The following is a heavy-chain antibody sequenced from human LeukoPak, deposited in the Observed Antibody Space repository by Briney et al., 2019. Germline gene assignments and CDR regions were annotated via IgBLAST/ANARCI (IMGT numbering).Heavy chain of an antibody. V-gene: IGHV5-51*01. Sequence: GASLQISCQGSGSSFTSYWIGWVRQLPGKGLEWMGIIYPGDSDTRYSPSFQGQVTISADKSISTAYLQWSSLKASDTAMYYCARGPYSSGCYWGQGTLVTVSS. CDR2: IYPGDSDT. CDR3: ARGPYSSGCY. D-gene: IGHD6-19*01. J-gene: IGHJ4*02. CDR1: GSSFTSYW.